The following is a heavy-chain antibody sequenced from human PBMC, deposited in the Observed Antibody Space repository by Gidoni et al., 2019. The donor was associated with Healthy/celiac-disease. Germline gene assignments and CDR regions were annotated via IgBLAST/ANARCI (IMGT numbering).Heavy chain of an antibody. Sequence: QLQLQESGPGLVKPSETLSLTCTVSGGSISSSSDYWGWTRQPPGKGLEWIGSIYYSGSTHYNPSLKSRVTISVDTSKNQFSLKLSSVTAADTAVYYCARRLRDGYNSVYWGQGTLVTVSS. CDR3: ARRLRDGYNSVY. V-gene: IGHV4-39*01. CDR2: IYYSGST. CDR1: GGSISSSSDY. J-gene: IGHJ4*02. D-gene: IGHD5-12*01.